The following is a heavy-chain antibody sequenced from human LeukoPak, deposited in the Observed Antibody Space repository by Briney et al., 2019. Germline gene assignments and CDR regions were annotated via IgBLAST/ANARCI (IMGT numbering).Heavy chain of an antibody. J-gene: IGHJ4*02. CDR2: MYPNSGNT. Sequence: ASVKVSCKASGGTFSSYAISWVRQATGQGLEWMGWMYPNSGNTGYAQKFQGRVTITRNTSISTAYMELSSLRSEDTAVYYCARGTDDYIVATTSFEYWGQGTLVTVSS. CDR3: ARGTDDYIVATTSFEY. V-gene: IGHV1-8*03. CDR1: GGTFSSYA. D-gene: IGHD5-12*01.